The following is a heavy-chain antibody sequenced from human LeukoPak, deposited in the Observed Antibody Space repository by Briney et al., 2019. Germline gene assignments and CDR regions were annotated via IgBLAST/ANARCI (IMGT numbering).Heavy chain of an antibody. CDR2: IYYSGST. CDR1: GGSISSYY. V-gene: IGHV4-59*01. J-gene: IGHJ4*02. D-gene: IGHD3-22*01. Sequence: SETLSLTCTVSGGSISSYYWSWIRQPPGKGLEWIGYIYYSGSTNYNPSLKCRVTISVKTSKNQFPLELSSVTAADTAVYYCARVTGYMIEDYFDYWGQGTLVTVSS. CDR3: ARVTGYMIEDYFDY.